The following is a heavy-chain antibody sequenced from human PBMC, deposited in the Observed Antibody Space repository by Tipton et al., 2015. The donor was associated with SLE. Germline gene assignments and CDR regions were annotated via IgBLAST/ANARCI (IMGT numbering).Heavy chain of an antibody. D-gene: IGHD3-10*01. CDR1: GFTFRNYW. Sequence: SLRLSCAASGFTFRNYWLHWVRQAPGKGLVWVSRINSDGSGTTYADFVKGRFTISRDNAKNTLYLQMNSLRAEDTAVYYCARIHYYGSGSRDYWGQGTLVTVSS. CDR3: ARIHYYGSGSRDY. CDR2: INSDGSGT. V-gene: IGHV3-74*03. J-gene: IGHJ4*02.